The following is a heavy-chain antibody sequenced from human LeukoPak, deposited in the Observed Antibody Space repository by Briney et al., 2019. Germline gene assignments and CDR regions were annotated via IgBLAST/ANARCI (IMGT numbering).Heavy chain of an antibody. D-gene: IGHD4-23*01. CDR3: ARVYGGNSYYYYYMDV. CDR2: IYTSGST. CDR1: GGSISSYY. V-gene: IGHV4-4*07. J-gene: IGHJ6*03. Sequence: SETLSLTCTVSGGSISSYYWSWIRQPAGKGLEWIGRIYTSGSTNYNPSLKSRVTISVDTSKNQFSLKLSSVTAADTAVYYCARVYGGNSYYYYYMDVWGKGTTVTISS.